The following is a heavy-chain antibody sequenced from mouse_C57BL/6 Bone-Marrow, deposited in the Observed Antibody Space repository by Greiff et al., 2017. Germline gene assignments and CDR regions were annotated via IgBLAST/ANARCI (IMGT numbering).Heavy chain of an antibody. Sequence: QVQLQQSGAELVRPGTSVKVSCKASGYAFTNYLIEWVKQRPGQGLEWIGVINPGSGGTNYNEKFKGKATLTADKSSSTAYMQLSSLTSEDSAVYFCARFPNYYGSSYGDYWGQAPLSQSPQ. CDR2: INPGSGGT. CDR1: GYAFTNYL. D-gene: IGHD1-1*01. V-gene: IGHV1-54*01. CDR3: ARFPNYYGSSYGDY. J-gene: IGHJ2*01.